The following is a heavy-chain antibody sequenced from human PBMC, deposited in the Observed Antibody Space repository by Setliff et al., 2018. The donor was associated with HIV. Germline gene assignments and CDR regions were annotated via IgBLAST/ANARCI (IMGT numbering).Heavy chain of an antibody. V-gene: IGHV4-39*07. Sequence: SETLSLTCTVSGGSISSSSYYWGWIRQPPGKGLEWIGSIYYSGSTYYNPSLKSRVTISVDTSKNQFSLKLSSVTAADTAVYYCARADPVYGSGSCLDFWGQGTLVTVSS. CDR3: ARADPVYGSGSCLDF. J-gene: IGHJ4*02. CDR2: IYYSGST. CDR1: GGSISSSSYY. D-gene: IGHD3-10*01.